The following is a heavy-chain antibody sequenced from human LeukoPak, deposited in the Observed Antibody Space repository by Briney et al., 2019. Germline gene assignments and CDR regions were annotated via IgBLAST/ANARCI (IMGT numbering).Heavy chain of an antibody. J-gene: IGHJ6*03. CDR3: AKASTPVVVSFSGYYMDV. Sequence: PGGSLRLSCATSGSSFSSYGMHWVRQAPGMGLEWVSFIRYDGVNKYYAYSVRGRFTISRDNSGKTLYLQMNSLTADDTAVYYCAKASTPVVVSFSGYYMDVWGKGTAVTVSS. CDR1: GSSFSSYG. CDR2: IRYDGVNK. D-gene: IGHD2-15*01. V-gene: IGHV3-30*02.